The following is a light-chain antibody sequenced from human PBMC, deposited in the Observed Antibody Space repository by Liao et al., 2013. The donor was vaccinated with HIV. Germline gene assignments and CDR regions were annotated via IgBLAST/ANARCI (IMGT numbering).Light chain of an antibody. CDR2: QDN. J-gene: IGLJ2*01. V-gene: IGLV3-1*01. CDR3: QAWDSSTRCVV. CDR1: KLGDKY. Sequence: SYELTQPPSVSVSPGQTASITCSGDKLGDKYACWYQQKPGQSPVLVIYQDNKRPSGIPERFSGSNSGNTATLTISGTQAMDEADYYCQAWDSSTRCVVFGGGTKLTVL.